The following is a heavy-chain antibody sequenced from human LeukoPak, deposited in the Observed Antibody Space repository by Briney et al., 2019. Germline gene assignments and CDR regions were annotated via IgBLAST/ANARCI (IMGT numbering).Heavy chain of an antibody. CDR1: GFTFSSYS. CDR3: ARGPQFCSGGSCYGYYFDY. D-gene: IGHD2-15*01. V-gene: IGHV3-21*01. J-gene: IGHJ4*02. Sequence: GGSLRLSCAASGFTFSSYSTNWVRQPPGKGLEWVSSISSSGSYIYYADSVKGRFSISRDSAKNSLYLQMNSLRAEDTAVYYCARGPQFCSGGSCYGYYFDYWGQGTLVTVSS. CDR2: ISSSGSYI.